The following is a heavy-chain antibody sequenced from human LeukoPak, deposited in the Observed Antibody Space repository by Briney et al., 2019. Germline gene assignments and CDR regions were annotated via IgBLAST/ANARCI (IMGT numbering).Heavy chain of an antibody. J-gene: IGHJ6*02. CDR3: ARGGGLDV. Sequence: GLLRLSCAASGFTFSSYWMNWARQAPGKGLEWVASINHNVNVNYYVDSVKGRFTISRDNAKNSLYLQMSNLRAEDTAVYFCARGGGLDVWGQGATVTVSS. CDR1: GFTFSSYW. D-gene: IGHD3-16*01. CDR2: INHNVNVN. V-gene: IGHV3-7*03.